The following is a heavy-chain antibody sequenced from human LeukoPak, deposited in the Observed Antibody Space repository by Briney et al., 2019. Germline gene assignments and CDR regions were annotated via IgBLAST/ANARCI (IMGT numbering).Heavy chain of an antibody. J-gene: IGHJ6*02. CDR3: ARGNMLYYYYGMDV. CDR2: MNPNSGST. D-gene: IGHD2-8*01. CDR1: GYTFTSYD. Sequence: ASVKVSCKASGYTFTSYDINWVRQATGQGLEWMGWMNPNSGSTGYAQKFQGRVTMTRNTSISTAYMELSSLRSEDTAVYYCARGNMLYYYYGMDVWGQGTTVTVSS. V-gene: IGHV1-8*01.